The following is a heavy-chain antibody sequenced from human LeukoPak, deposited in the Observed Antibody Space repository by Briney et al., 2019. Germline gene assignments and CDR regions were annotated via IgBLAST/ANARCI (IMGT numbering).Heavy chain of an antibody. CDR2: IYSGGST. CDR3: ARAVQLWSFDY. CDR1: GFTVSSNY. Sequence: GGSLRLSCAASGFTVSSNYMSWVRQAPGKGLEWVSVIYSGGSTYYADSVKGRFTISRDNSKSTLYLQMNSLRAEDTAVYYCARAVQLWSFDYWGQGTLVTVSS. V-gene: IGHV3-66*01. J-gene: IGHJ4*02. D-gene: IGHD5-18*01.